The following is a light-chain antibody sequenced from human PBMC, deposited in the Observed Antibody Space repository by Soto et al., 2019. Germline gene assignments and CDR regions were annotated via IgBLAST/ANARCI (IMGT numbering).Light chain of an antibody. CDR3: CSYAGSATFYV. CDR1: SSDVGNYNL. CDR2: EGS. V-gene: IGLV2-23*01. J-gene: IGLJ1*01. Sequence: QSVLTQPASVSGSPGQSITISCAGTSSDVGNYNLVSWYQQHPGKAPKLMIYEGSKRPSGVSNRFSGSKSGYTASLTISGLQAGDEADYYCCSYAGSATFYVFGTGTKVTVL.